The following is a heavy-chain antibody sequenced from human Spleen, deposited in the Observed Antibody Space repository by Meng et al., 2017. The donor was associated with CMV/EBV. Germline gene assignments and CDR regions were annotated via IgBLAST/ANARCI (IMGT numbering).Heavy chain of an antibody. Sequence: SRYTFTDYYMHWVRQAPGQGLEWMGWINPNSGGTNYSPTFPIYVTMTRDTSISTAYMELSRLRSDDTAVYYCARSRDTSAYRYYFDYWGQGTLVTVSS. J-gene: IGHJ4*02. V-gene: IGHV1-2*04. D-gene: IGHD3-22*01. CDR3: ARSRDTSAYRYYFDY. CDR2: INPNSGGT. CDR1: RYTFTDYY.